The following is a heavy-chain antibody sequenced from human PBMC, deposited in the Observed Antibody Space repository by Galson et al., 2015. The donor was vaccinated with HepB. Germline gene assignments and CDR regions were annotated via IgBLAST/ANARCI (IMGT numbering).Heavy chain of an antibody. CDR3: ARDLPHIVVVPAAIRGRNWFDP. J-gene: IGHJ5*02. D-gene: IGHD2-2*02. CDR1: GFTFSSYS. CDR2: ISSSSSTI. V-gene: IGHV3-48*02. Sequence: SLRLSCAASGFTFSSYSMNWVRQAPGKGLEWVSYISSSSSTIYYADSVKGRFTISRDNAKNSLYLQMNSLRDEDTAVYYCARDLPHIVVVPAAIRGRNWFDPWGQGTLVTVSS.